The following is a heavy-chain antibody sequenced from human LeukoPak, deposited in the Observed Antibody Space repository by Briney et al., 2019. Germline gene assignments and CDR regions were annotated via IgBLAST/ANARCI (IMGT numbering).Heavy chain of an antibody. Sequence: GASVKVSCKASGYTFTGYYMHWVRQAPGQGLEWMGWINPNSGGTNYAQKFQGRVTITRNTSISTAYMELSSLRSEDTAVYYCARGLIAVAGTSYFDYWGQGTLVTVSS. CDR1: GYTFTGYY. D-gene: IGHD6-19*01. J-gene: IGHJ4*02. V-gene: IGHV1-2*02. CDR3: ARGLIAVAGTSYFDY. CDR2: INPNSGGT.